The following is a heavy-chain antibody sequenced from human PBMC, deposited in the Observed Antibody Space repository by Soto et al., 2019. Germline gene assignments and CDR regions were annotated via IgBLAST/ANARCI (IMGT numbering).Heavy chain of an antibody. D-gene: IGHD5-18*01. CDR1: GYSFAGYW. V-gene: IGHV5-10-1*01. Sequence: GESLKISCKGSGYSFAGYWITWVRQKPGKGLEWMGRIDPSDSQTYYSPSFRGHVTISVTKSITTVFLQWSSLRASDTAMYYCARPISDSDTGPNFQYYFDSWGQGTPVTVSS. CDR3: ARPISDSDTGPNFQYYFDS. J-gene: IGHJ4*02. CDR2: IDPSDSQT.